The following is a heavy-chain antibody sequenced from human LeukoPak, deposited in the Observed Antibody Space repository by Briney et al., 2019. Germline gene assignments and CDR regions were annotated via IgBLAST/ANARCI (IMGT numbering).Heavy chain of an antibody. V-gene: IGHV3-23*01. CDR3: ARDRGPYYYDSSGYSTRGGYFDY. D-gene: IGHD3-22*01. CDR1: GFTFSSYA. Sequence: GGSLRLSCAASGFTFSSYAMSWVRQAPGKGLEWVSAISGSGGSTYYADSVKGRFTISRDNSKNSLYLQMNSLRAEDTAVYYCARDRGPYYYDSSGYSTRGGYFDYWGQGTLVTVSS. CDR2: ISGSGGST. J-gene: IGHJ4*02.